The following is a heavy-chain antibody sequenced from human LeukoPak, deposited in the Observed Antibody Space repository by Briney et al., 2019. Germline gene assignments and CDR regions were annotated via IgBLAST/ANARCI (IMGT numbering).Heavy chain of an antibody. CDR1: GGSISGYY. D-gene: IGHD6-13*01. CDR3: ARAEPRGSVWFPY. J-gene: IGHJ4*02. Sequence: SETLSLTCTVSGGSISGYYCNWIRQPAGKGLEWIGRIYSTGMSNYNPSLKSRITMSLDTSKNQFSLKLSSVTAADTAIYYCARAEPRGSVWFPYWGQGTLVTVSS. V-gene: IGHV4-4*07. CDR2: IYSTGMS.